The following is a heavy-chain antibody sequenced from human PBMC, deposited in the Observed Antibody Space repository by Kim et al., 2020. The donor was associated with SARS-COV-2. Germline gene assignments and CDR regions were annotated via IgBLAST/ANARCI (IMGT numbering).Heavy chain of an antibody. J-gene: IGHJ4*02. CDR3: AKAPIYVLLWFGELKGGYFDY. CDR2: ISGSGGST. D-gene: IGHD3-10*01. Sequence: GGSLRLSCAASGFTFSSYAMSWVRQAPGKGLEWVSAISGSGGSTYYADSVKGRFTISRDNSKNTLYLQMNSLRAEDTAVYYCAKAPIYVLLWFGELKGGYFDYWGQGTLVTVSS. CDR1: GFTFSSYA. V-gene: IGHV3-23*01.